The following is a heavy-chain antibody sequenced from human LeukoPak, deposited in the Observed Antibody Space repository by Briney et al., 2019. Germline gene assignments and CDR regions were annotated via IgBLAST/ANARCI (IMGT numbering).Heavy chain of an antibody. CDR2: IKQDGSEK. V-gene: IGHV3-7*01. CDR3: ARGRTRIGFGEIYYYYMDV. J-gene: IGHJ6*03. CDR1: GFTFSSYW. Sequence: GGSLRLSCAASGFTFSSYWMSWVRQAPGKGLEWVANIKQDGSEKYYVDSVKGRFTISRDNAKNSLYLQMNSLRAEDTAVYYCARGRTRIGFGEIYYYYMDVWGKGTTVTVSS. D-gene: IGHD3-10*01.